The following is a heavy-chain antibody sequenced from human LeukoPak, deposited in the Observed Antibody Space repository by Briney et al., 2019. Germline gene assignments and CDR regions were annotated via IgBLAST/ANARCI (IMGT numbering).Heavy chain of an antibody. CDR3: ARDGIVGATAFDY. V-gene: IGHV3-21*01. CDR2: ISSSNGYI. J-gene: IGHJ4*02. CDR1: GFTFSSYS. Sequence: GGSLRLSCAASGFTFSSYSMNWVRQAPGKGLEWVSSISSSNGYIYYADSVKGRFTISRDNAKNSLYLQMNSLRAEDTAVYYCARDGIVGATAFDYWGQGTLVTVSS. D-gene: IGHD1-26*01.